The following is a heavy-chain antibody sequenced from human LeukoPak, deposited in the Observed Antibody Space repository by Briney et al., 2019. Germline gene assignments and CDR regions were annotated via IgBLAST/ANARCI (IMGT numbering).Heavy chain of an antibody. CDR2: ISYDGSNK. D-gene: IGHD6-13*01. CDR3: AKLPSGVAAGDQFFDY. CDR1: GFTFSSYA. Sequence: GGSLRLSCAASGFTFSSYAMHWVRQAPGKGLEWVAVISYDGSNKYYADSVKGRFTISRDNSKNTLYLQMNSLRAEDTAVYYCAKLPSGVAAGDQFFDYWGQGTLVTVSS. J-gene: IGHJ4*02. V-gene: IGHV3-30-3*02.